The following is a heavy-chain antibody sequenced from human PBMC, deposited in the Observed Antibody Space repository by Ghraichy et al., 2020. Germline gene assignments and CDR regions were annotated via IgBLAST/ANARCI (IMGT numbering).Heavy chain of an antibody. V-gene: IGHV1-18*01. J-gene: IGHJ4*02. CDR3: ARGSGYCSSTSCHGPPFEH. CDR2: ISAYNGNT. Sequence: ASVKVSCKASGYTFTSYDINWVRQAPGQGPEWMGWISAYNGNTHNAQKLQGRVTMTTDTSTRTAYMELRSLRSDDTAVYYCARGSGYCSSTSCHGPPFEHWGQGTLVTVSS. CDR1: GYTFTSYD. D-gene: IGHD2-2*01.